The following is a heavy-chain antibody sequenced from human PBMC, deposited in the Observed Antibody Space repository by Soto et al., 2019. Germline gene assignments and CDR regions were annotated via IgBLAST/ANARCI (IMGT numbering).Heavy chain of an antibody. J-gene: IGHJ5*02. CDR3: ARHRYYYDSSGYYQNWFDP. CDR1: GGTFSSYA. Sequence: QVQLVQSGAEVKKPGSSVKVSCKASGGTFSSYAISWVRQAPGQGLEWMGGIIPIFGTANYAQKFQGRVTITADESTSTAYMELSSLRSEDKAVYYCARHRYYYDSSGYYQNWFDPWGQGTLVTVSS. D-gene: IGHD3-22*01. V-gene: IGHV1-69*01. CDR2: IIPIFGTA.